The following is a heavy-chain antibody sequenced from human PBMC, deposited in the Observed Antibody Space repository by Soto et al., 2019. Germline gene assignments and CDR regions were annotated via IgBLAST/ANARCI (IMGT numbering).Heavy chain of an antibody. CDR1: GFTFSSYA. Sequence: PGGSLRLSCAASGFTFSSYAMSWVRQAPGKGLEWVSAISGSGGSTYYADSVKGRFTISRDNSKNTLYLQMNSLRAEDTAVYYCATFMGWSTVHFDYWGQGTLVTVSS. D-gene: IGHD4-17*01. CDR2: ISGSGGST. J-gene: IGHJ4*02. CDR3: ATFMGWSTVHFDY. V-gene: IGHV3-23*01.